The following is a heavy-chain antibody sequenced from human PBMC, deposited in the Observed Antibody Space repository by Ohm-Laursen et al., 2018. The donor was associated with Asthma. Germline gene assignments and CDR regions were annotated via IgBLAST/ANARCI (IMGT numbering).Heavy chain of an antibody. V-gene: IGHV4-31*03. CDR2: INYSGLT. CDR3: ARGAFYYESTGYYFFDH. J-gene: IGHJ4*02. CDR1: GDSISSGNNY. Sequence: SDTLSLTCTVSGDSISSGNNYWSWIRQHPGKGLEWIGYINYSGLTYSNPSLRSRVTVSVDTSKNQFSLNLTSVTAADTAVYYCARGAFYYESTGYYFFDHWGQGALVTVSS. D-gene: IGHD3-22*01.